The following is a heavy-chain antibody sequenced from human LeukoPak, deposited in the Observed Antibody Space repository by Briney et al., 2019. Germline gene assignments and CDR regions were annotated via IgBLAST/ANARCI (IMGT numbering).Heavy chain of an antibody. CDR2: ISAYNGNT. J-gene: IGHJ4*02. CDR1: GYTFISYG. D-gene: IGHD5-12*01. Sequence: GASVKVSCNASGYTFISYGISWVREAPAQGLEWMGWISAYNGNTNYAQKLQGRVTMTTDTSTSTAYMELRSLRSDDTAVYYCARVEGGHIVAKYWGQGTLVTVSS. V-gene: IGHV1-18*01. CDR3: ARVEGGHIVAKY.